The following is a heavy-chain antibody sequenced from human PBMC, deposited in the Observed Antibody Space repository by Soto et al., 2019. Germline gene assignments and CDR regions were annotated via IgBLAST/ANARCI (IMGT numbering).Heavy chain of an antibody. CDR3: ARGGGNTFDY. D-gene: IGHD3-16*01. J-gene: IGHJ4*02. Sequence: QLQLQESGSGLVKPSQTLSLTCAVSGGSISSGGYSWSWIRQPPGKGLEWIGYIYHSGSTYYNPSTKSRVDLAGDRSKNQFSLKLSSVAAAGTAVYYGARGGGNTFDYWGQGTLVTVSS. CDR2: IYHSGST. V-gene: IGHV4-30-2*01. CDR1: GGSISSGGYS.